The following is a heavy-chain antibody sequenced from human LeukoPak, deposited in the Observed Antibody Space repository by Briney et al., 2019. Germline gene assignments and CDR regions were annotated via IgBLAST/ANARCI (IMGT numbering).Heavy chain of an antibody. Sequence: SETLSLTCTVSGGSISSHYWSWIRQPPGKGLEWIGYIYYSGSTNYNPSLKSRVTISVDTSKNQFSLKLSSVTAADTVVYYCARGYGTNGVCYRYFDYWGQGTLVTVSS. J-gene: IGHJ4*02. CDR1: GGSISSHY. CDR2: IYYSGST. V-gene: IGHV4-59*11. D-gene: IGHD2-8*01. CDR3: ARGYGTNGVCYRYFDY.